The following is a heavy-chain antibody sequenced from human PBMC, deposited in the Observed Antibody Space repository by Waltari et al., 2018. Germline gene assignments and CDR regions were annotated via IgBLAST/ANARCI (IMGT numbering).Heavy chain of an antibody. CDR3: ARGIGRWELAYGMDV. V-gene: IGHV1-2*02. D-gene: IGHD1-26*01. CDR2: INPNSGST. CDR1: GSTFTGSY. Sequence: QVQLVQSGAEVKKPGASVNVSCKASGSTFTGSYTHWVRQAPGQGLEWMGWINPNSGSTNYAQKFQGRVAMTEDTSIRTAYMELSRLRSDDAAVYYCARGIGRWELAYGMDVWGQGTTVTVSS. J-gene: IGHJ6*02.